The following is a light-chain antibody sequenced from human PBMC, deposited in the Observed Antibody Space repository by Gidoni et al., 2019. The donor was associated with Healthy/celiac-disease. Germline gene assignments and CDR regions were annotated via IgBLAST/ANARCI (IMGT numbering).Light chain of an antibody. CDR2: KDS. Sequence: SYELTQPSSVSVSPGQTARIPCSGDVLAKKYARWFQQKPGQAPVMVIYKDSERPSGIPERFSGSSSGTTVTLTISGAQVEDEADYYCYSAADNNREVFGGGTKLTVL. CDR1: VLAKKY. V-gene: IGLV3-27*01. CDR3: YSAADNNREV. J-gene: IGLJ2*01.